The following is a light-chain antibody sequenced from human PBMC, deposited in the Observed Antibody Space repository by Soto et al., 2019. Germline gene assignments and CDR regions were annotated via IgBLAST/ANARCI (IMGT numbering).Light chain of an antibody. CDR3: QHYNNWPPVT. CDR1: QSVSSN. CDR2: GAS. J-gene: IGKJ2*01. V-gene: IGKV3-15*01. Sequence: EIVMTQSPATLSVSPGERATLSCRASQSVSSNLAWYQQKPGQAPRLLIYGASTRSTGIPARFSGSGSGTEFTHTNSSLQSEDFAVYYCQHYNNWPPVTFGQGTKLEIK.